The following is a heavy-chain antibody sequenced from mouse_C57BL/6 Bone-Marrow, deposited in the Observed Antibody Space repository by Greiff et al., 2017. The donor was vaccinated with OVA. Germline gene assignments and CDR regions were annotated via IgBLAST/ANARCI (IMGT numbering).Heavy chain of an antibody. CDR1: GYTFTSYG. D-gene: IGHD2-5*01. V-gene: IGHV1-81*01. CDR3: ANYYNKRYFDV. Sequence: QVQLQQSGAELARPGASVKLSCKASGYTFTSYGISWVKQRTGQGLEWIGEIYPRSGNTFYNEEFKGKATLPADKSSSTAYMELRSLTSEDSAVDFCANYYNKRYFDVWGTGTTVTVSS. CDR2: IYPRSGNT. J-gene: IGHJ1*03.